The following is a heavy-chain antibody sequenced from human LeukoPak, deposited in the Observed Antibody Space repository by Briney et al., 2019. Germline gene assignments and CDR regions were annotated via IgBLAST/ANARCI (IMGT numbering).Heavy chain of an antibody. CDR1: GGSISSYY. CDR2: IYTSGST. CDR3: ARVSSSWYAVDY. V-gene: IGHV4-4*07. Sequence: KTSETLSLTCTVSGGSISSYYWSWIRQPAGKGLEWIGRIYTSGSTNYNPSLESRVTISVDTSKNQFSLKLSSVTAADTAVYYCARVSSSWYAVDYWGQGTLVTVSS. J-gene: IGHJ4*02. D-gene: IGHD6-13*01.